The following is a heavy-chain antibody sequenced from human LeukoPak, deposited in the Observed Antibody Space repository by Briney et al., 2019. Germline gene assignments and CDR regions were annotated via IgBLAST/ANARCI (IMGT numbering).Heavy chain of an antibody. V-gene: IGHV3-30*02. D-gene: IGHD6-13*01. CDR2: IRYDGSNK. CDR1: GFTFSSYG. Sequence: PGGSLRLSCAASGFTFSSYGMHWVRQAPGKGLEWVAFIRYDGSNKYYADSVKGRFTISRDNSKNTLYLQMNSLRAEDTAVYYCAKDMGAEGYSSCCFSHWGQGTLVTVSS. CDR3: AKDMGAEGYSSCCFSH. J-gene: IGHJ4*02.